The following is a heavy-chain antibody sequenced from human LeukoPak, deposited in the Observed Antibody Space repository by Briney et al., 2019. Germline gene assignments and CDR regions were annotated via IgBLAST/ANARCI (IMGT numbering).Heavy chain of an antibody. CDR3: ARAIRPFGLVSDAFDI. D-gene: IGHD2-21*01. CDR2: ISSSGSTI. Sequence: GGSLRLSCAASGFTFSDYYMSWIRQAPGKGLEWVSYISSSGSTIYYADSVKGRFTISRDNAKNSLYLQMNSLRAEDTAVYYCARAIRPFGLVSDAFDIWGQGTMVTVSS. V-gene: IGHV3-11*01. J-gene: IGHJ3*02. CDR1: GFTFSDYY.